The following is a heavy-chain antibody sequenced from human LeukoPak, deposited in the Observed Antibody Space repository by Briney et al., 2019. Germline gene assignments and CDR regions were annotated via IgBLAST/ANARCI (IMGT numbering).Heavy chain of an antibody. J-gene: IGHJ4*02. CDR3: ARPYGAAGLD. Sequence: SETLSLTCTVSGGSISSSSYYWGWIRQPPGKGLGWIVSIYYSGSTYYNPSLKSRVTISVDTTKNQFSLKLSSVTAADTAVYYWARPYGAAGLDWGQGTLVTVSS. CDR2: IYYSGST. D-gene: IGHD4-17*01. V-gene: IGHV4-39*01. CDR1: GGSISSSSYY.